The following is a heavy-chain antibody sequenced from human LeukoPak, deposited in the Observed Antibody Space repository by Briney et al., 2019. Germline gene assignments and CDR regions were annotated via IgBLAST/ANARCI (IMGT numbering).Heavy chain of an antibody. CDR2: IDPSDLYT. V-gene: IGHV5-10-1*01. CDR1: GYSFTSYW. CDR3: ARGLLYDSSGYYLA. J-gene: IGHJ5*02. Sequence: GESLKISGKGSGYSFTSYWFSWVRQLPGKGLEWMGRIDPSDLYTNYSPSFQGHVTISADKSISTPYLQWSSLNASNTAMYYWARGLLYDSSGYYLAWGQGTLVTVSS. D-gene: IGHD3-22*01.